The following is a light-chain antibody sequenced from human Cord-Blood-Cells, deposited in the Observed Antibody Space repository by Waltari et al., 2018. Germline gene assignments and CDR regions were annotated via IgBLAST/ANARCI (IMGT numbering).Light chain of an antibody. V-gene: IGLV2-14*01. J-gene: IGLJ2*01. CDR1: SRDGGGYTY. CDR3: SSYTSSSTPVV. Sequence: QSALPQPASVSASPGPSITISCTGTSRDGGGYTYVSWYQQHPGKAPKLMIYEVSNRPSGVSNRFSGSKSGNTASLTISGLQAEDEADYYCSSYTSSSTPVVFGGGTKLTVL. CDR2: EVS.